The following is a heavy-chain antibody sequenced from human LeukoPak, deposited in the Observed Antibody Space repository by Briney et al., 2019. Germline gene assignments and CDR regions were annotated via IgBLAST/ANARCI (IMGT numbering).Heavy chain of an antibody. D-gene: IGHD1-26*01. Sequence: TGGSLRLSCAASGFTFSNYAMHWVRQAPGKGLGWVALISYDGSNKYYADSVKGRFTISRDNSKNTLYLQMNSLRAEDTAVYYCARGDSGTYPTCFDYWGQGTLVTVSS. CDR2: ISYDGSNK. J-gene: IGHJ4*02. CDR3: ARGDSGTYPTCFDY. CDR1: GFTFSNYA. V-gene: IGHV3-30-3*01.